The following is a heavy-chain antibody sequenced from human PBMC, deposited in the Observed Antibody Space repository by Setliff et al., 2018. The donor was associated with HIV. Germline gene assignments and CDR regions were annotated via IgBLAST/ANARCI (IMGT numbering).Heavy chain of an antibody. V-gene: IGHV1-69*13. CDR1: GGTFSSYA. CDR2: IIPVFGTT. J-gene: IGHJ4*02. D-gene: IGHD3-22*01. CDR3: ARGGVYYYDSSGWSMDY. Sequence: SVKVSCKASGGTFSSYAISWVRQAPGQGLDWMGGIIPVFGTTNYAQKFQGRVTITADESTSTAYMELSSLRSEDTAVYYCARGGVYYYDSSGWSMDYWGQGTLVTISS.